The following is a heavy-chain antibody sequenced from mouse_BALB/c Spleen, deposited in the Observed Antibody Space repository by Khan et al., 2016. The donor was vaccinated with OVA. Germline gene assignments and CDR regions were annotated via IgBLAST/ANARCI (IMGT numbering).Heavy chain of an antibody. J-gene: IGHJ3*01. CDR3: ANHSRSSACFTY. CDR1: GYIFTSYW. CDR2: INPSTGYT. Sequence: QVQLKQSGAELAKPGASVKMSCKASGYIFTSYWMHWVKQRPGQGLEWIGYINPSTGYTEYNQKFKDKATLTADKSSSTAYMQLSSLTSEDSAVYYCANHSRSSACFTYGGQGTLVTVSA. D-gene: IGHD1-1*01. V-gene: IGHV1-7*01.